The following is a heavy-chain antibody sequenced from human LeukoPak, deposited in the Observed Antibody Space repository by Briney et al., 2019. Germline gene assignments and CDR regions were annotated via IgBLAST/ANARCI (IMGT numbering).Heavy chain of an antibody. CDR1: GFTFSSYG. D-gene: IGHD2-2*01. Sequence: GGSLRLSCAASGFTFSSYGMHWVRQAPGKGLEWVAFIRYDGSNKYCADSVKGRFTISRDNSKNTLYLQMNSLRAEDTAVYYCAKDQASNYYYYMDVWGKGTTVTISS. J-gene: IGHJ6*03. CDR2: IRYDGSNK. V-gene: IGHV3-30*02. CDR3: AKDQASNYYYYMDV.